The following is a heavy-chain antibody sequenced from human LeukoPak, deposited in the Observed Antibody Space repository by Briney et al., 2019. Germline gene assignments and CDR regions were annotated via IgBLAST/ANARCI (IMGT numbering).Heavy chain of an antibody. Sequence: GGSLRLSFAASGFTFSRYGMSWVRQAPGKGLEAVSAISGSAISTYYADSVRGGFTISRGNSNNKLYLQMNSLTADDTAGYDFAKIRTWFGETRLSDYWGQGTLVTVSS. D-gene: IGHD3-10*01. J-gene: IGHJ4*02. CDR1: GFTFSRYG. CDR3: AKIRTWFGETRLSDY. CDR2: ISGSAIST. V-gene: IGHV3-23*01.